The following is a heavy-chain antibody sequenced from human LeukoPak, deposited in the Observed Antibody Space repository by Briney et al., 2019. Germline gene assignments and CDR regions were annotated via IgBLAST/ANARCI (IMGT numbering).Heavy chain of an antibody. Sequence: GASVKVSCKASGYTSTSYAMNWVRQAPGQGLEWMGWINTNTGNPTYAQGFTGRFVFSLDTSVSTAYLQVSSLKAEDTAVYYCARGIAVAGNYFDYWGQGTLVTVSS. CDR1: GYTSTSYA. CDR3: ARGIAVAGNYFDY. CDR2: INTNTGNP. D-gene: IGHD6-19*01. V-gene: IGHV7-4-1*02. J-gene: IGHJ4*02.